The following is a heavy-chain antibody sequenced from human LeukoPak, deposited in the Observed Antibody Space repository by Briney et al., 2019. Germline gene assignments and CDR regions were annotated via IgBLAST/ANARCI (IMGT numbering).Heavy chain of an antibody. Sequence: GGSLRLSCAASGFTFSSYAMSWVRQAPAKGLEWVAHINQDGSKTYYVDSVKGRFTVFRDNAKNSLYLQMDSLRVEDTAVYYCATGDYGVHGDYWGQGILVTVSS. CDR2: INQDGSKT. D-gene: IGHD4-17*01. V-gene: IGHV3-7*03. CDR3: ATGDYGVHGDY. CDR1: GFTFSSYA. J-gene: IGHJ4*02.